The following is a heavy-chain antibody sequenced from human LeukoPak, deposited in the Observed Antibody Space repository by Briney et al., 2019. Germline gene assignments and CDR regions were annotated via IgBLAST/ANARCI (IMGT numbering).Heavy chain of an antibody. CDR3: ASGTPYCSGGRCYVFDY. V-gene: IGHV1-69*01. D-gene: IGHD2-15*01. Sequence: SVKVSCKTSGGAFTGFVISWVRQAHGRGLEWMGGITPMFGTTNYAQKFQGRVTITADGSTSTAYMELRRLTSDDTAVYYCASGTPYCSGGRCYVFDYWGQGTLITASS. J-gene: IGHJ4*02. CDR1: GGAFTGFV. CDR2: ITPMFGTT.